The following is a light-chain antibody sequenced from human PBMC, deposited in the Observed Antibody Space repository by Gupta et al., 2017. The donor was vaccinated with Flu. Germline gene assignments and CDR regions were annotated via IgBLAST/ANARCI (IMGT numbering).Light chain of an antibody. CDR1: SSDVGNYNY. Sequence: QSALTQPASVSGSPGQSITISCTGTSSDVGNYNYVSWYQQHPGKAPKIMIYDVSNRPSGVSNRFSGSKSGNTASLTISGLQAEDGADYYCSSHTSSNLWVFGGGTKLTVL. CDR3: SSHTSSNLWV. V-gene: IGLV2-14*01. J-gene: IGLJ3*02. CDR2: DVS.